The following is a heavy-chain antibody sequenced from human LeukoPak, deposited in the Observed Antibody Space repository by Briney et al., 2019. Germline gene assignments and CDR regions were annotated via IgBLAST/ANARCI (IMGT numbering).Heavy chain of an antibody. CDR3: ARVFDY. V-gene: IGHV3-7*01. CDR1: GFTFSSYA. Sequence: PGGSLRLSCVASGFTFSSYAMSWVRQAPGKGLEWVANIKQDGSEKYYVDSVKGRFTISRDNAKNSLYLQMNSLRAEDTAVYYCARVFDYWGQGTLVTVSS. J-gene: IGHJ4*02. CDR2: IKQDGSEK.